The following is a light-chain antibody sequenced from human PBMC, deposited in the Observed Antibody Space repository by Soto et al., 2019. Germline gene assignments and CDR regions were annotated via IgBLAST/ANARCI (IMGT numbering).Light chain of an antibody. CDR3: QHYKDYSWT. CDR1: QSISLW. J-gene: IGKJ1*01. Sequence: DIHMTQSPSTLSASVGDRVTITCRASQSISLWVAWYQQKPGRAPNLLIYKTSSLETAVPPRFSGSGSGTEFTLTISSRPPDDFATYYCQHYKDYSWTFGQGTKVEVK. CDR2: KTS. V-gene: IGKV1-5*03.